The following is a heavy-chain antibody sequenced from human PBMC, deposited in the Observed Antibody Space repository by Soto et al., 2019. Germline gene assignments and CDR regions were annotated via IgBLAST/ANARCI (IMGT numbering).Heavy chain of an antibody. CDR1: GFTFSSYE. J-gene: IGHJ6*02. V-gene: IGHV3-48*03. D-gene: IGHD4-4*01. CDR2: ISSSGSTI. Sequence: GGSLRLSCAASGFTFSSYEMNWVRQAPGKGLEWVSYISSSGSTIYYADSVKGRFTISRDNAENSLYLQMNSLRAEDTAVYYCARDDYSNYRDYYGMDVWGQGTTVTVS. CDR3: ARDDYSNYRDYYGMDV.